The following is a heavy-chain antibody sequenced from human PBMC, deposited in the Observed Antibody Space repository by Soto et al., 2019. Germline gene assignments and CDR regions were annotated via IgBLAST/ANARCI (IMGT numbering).Heavy chain of an antibody. V-gene: IGHV3-23*01. Sequence: GGSLRLSCAASGFTFSSYSMSWVRQAPGKGLEWVSGISVSGGSTYHADSVKGRFTISRDNSKKTLDLEMSSLRAEDTAVYYCAKDADSYDGSERGWFDPWGQGTLVTVSS. CDR3: AKDADSYDGSERGWFDP. J-gene: IGHJ5*02. CDR1: GFTFSSYS. D-gene: IGHD3-22*01. CDR2: ISVSGGST.